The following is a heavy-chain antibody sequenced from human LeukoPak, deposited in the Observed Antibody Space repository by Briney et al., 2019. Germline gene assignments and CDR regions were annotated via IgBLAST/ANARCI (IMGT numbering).Heavy chain of an antibody. D-gene: IGHD6-13*01. CDR3: ARLVAAAGRVDY. CDR1: GGSISRYY. J-gene: IGHJ4*02. Sequence: SETLSLTCTVSGGSISRYYWSWIRQPPGKGLEWIGYIYYSGSTNYNPSLKSRVTISVDTSKNQFSLRLSSVTAADTAVYYCARLVAAAGRVDYWGQGTLVTVSS. V-gene: IGHV4-59*08. CDR2: IYYSGST.